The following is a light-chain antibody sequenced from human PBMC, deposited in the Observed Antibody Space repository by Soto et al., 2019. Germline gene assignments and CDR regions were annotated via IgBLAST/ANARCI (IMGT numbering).Light chain of an antibody. V-gene: IGKV3-11*01. CDR1: QSVRSN. CDR3: HQRQSWPRT. CDR2: LAS. Sequence: EILTTHSPATLNMSPGERATLSSRASQSVRSNLAWHQQKPGQAPRLLIYLASNRAAGVPARFSGSGSGTDFTLTISDVEPEYFAVYYCHQRQSWPRTFGQGTKVDIK. J-gene: IGKJ1*01.